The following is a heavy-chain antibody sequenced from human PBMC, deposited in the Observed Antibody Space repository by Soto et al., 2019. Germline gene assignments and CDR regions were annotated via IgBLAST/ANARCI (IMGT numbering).Heavy chain of an antibody. CDR1: GFTFSSYE. CDR2: ITGSGNTI. CDR3: ARGGSYFAY. D-gene: IGHD1-26*01. V-gene: IGHV3-48*03. Sequence: EVQLVESGGGLVQPGGSLRLSCAASGFTFSSYEMNWVRQAPGKGLEWVSYITGSGNTIYYADSVKGRFTISRDNAKNSMSLQMNSLRAEATAVYYCARGGSYFAYWGQGTLVTVYS. J-gene: IGHJ4*02.